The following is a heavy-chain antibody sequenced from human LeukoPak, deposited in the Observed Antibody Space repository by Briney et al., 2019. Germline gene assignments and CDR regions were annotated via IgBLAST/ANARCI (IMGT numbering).Heavy chain of an antibody. Sequence: PVKLSCTASGGTFSSYAISGVRQAPGHRLEWMGRIIPIFGTAIYAQKFKGRVTITTADSTSTAYMVLSSLRYEDTAVYYCARDDCSSTPNKSGCSSWYLGAFDIWGQGTMVTVSS. D-gene: IGHD6-13*01. CDR1: GGTFSSYA. V-gene: IGHV1-69*05. J-gene: IGHJ3*02. CDR3: ARDDCSSTPNKSGCSSWYLGAFDI. CDR2: IIPIFGTA.